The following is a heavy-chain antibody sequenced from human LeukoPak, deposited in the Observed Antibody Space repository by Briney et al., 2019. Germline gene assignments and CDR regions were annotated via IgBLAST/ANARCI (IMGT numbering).Heavy chain of an antibody. D-gene: IGHD3-10*01. V-gene: IGHV3-9*01. Sequence: GRSLRLSCAASGFTFDDYAMHWVRHAPGKGLEWVSAISWNSGNIGYADSVKGRFTISRDNAKNTLYLQMNNLRAEDTAIYYCATDSYVSGSYYRLFYWGQGTLVTVSS. CDR3: ATDSYVSGSYYRLFY. CDR2: ISWNSGNI. J-gene: IGHJ4*02. CDR1: GFTFDDYA.